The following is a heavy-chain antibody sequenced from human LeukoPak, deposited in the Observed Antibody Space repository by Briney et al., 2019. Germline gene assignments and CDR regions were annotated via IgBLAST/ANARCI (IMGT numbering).Heavy chain of an antibody. D-gene: IGHD2-15*01. J-gene: IGHJ6*03. V-gene: IGHV4-34*01. CDR1: GGSFSGYY. Sequence: SETLSLTCAVYGGSFSGYYWSWIRQPPGKGLEWIGEINHSGSTNYNPSLKSRVTISVDTSKNQFSLKLSSVTAAYTAVYYCATGSCRYCSGGSCYSLMVYYYYYMDVWGKGTTVTVSS. CDR3: ATGSCRYCSGGSCYSLMVYYYYYMDV. CDR2: INHSGST.